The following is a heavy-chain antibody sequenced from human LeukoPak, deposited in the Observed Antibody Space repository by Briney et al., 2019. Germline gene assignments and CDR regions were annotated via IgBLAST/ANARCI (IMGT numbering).Heavy chain of an antibody. CDR1: GFTFSNAW. CDR2: ISWNGGNI. CDR3: AKGSYSIAATGTFFDY. J-gene: IGHJ4*02. Sequence: GGSLRLSCAASGFTFSNAWMSWVRQAPGKGLEWVSSISWNGGNIAYADSVKGRFTISRDNAKNSVFLQLSSLRPEDTAFYYCAKGSYSIAATGTFFDYWGQGTLVTVSS. D-gene: IGHD6-13*01. V-gene: IGHV3-20*04.